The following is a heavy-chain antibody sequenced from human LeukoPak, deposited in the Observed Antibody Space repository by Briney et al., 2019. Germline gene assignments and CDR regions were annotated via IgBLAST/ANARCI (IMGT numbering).Heavy chain of an antibody. V-gene: IGHV3-48*03. D-gene: IGHD4-17*01. CDR2: ISSSGSTI. Sequence: PGGSLRLSCAASGSTFRSCELSWVRQAPAKGLEWVSYISSSGSTIYYADSVKGRFTVSRDNAKNSLFLQMNSLGAEDTAVYYCARVRVTVTTLDYWGQGALVTVSS. CDR3: ARVRVTVTTLDY. J-gene: IGHJ4*02. CDR1: GSTFRSCE.